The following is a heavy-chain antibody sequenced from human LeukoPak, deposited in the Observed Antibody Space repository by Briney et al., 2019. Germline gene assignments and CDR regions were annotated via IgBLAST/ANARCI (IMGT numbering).Heavy chain of an antibody. D-gene: IGHD4-11*01. CDR3: ARLDSNYFYYYY. Sequence: SETLSLICALYGGSFSGYYWSWIRQPPGKGLEWIGEINHSGSTNYNPSLKSRVTISVDTSKNQFSLKLSSVTAADTAVYYCARLDSNYFYYYY. V-gene: IGHV4-34*01. CDR1: GGSFSGYY. CDR2: INHSGST. J-gene: IGHJ6*03.